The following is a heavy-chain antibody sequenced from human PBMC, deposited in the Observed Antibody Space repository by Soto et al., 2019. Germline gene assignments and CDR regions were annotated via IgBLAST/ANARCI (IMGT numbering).Heavy chain of an antibody. CDR3: AKLSGYYNFDQ. J-gene: IGHJ4*02. CDR2: IRSSDGST. CDR1: GFTFSIFA. Sequence: VGSLRLSCAASGFTFSIFAMSWVRQAPGKGPEWVSSIRSSDGSTFYADSVKGRFTISRGNSKNTLYLQMNSLRAEDTAVYYCAKLSGYYNFDQWGQGTLVTVSS. D-gene: IGHD5-12*01. V-gene: IGHV3-23*01.